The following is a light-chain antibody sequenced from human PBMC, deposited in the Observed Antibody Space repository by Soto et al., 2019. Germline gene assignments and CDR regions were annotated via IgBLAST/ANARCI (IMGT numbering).Light chain of an antibody. CDR3: QQRSEWPRT. CDR1: QSISSS. Sequence: EIVLTQSPATLSLSPGERATLSCRASQSISSSLAWYQQKPGQAPRLLIYDASTRATGFPARFSGSGSGTDFTLTIGRLEPDDFAVYYCQQRSEWPRTFGQGTKVEIQ. J-gene: IGKJ1*01. V-gene: IGKV3-11*01. CDR2: DAS.